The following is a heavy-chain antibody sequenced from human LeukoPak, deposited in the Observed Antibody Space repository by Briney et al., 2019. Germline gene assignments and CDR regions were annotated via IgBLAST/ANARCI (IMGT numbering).Heavy chain of an antibody. CDR1: GGSFSGYY. Sequence: SETLSLTCAVYGGSFSGYYWRWIRQPPGKGREWIGEINHSGSTNYNPSLKSRVTISVDTSKNQFSLKLSSVTAADTAVYSCARGQRRERCMLSSPSCRYGMDVWGQGTTVTVSS. D-gene: IGHD2-8*01. CDR2: INHSGST. CDR3: ARGQRRERCMLSSPSCRYGMDV. J-gene: IGHJ6*02. V-gene: IGHV4-34*01.